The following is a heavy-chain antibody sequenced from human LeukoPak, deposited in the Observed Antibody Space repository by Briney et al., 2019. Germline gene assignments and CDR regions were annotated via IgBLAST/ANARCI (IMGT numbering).Heavy chain of an antibody. CDR1: GFTFSDYA. J-gene: IGHJ4*02. V-gene: IGHV3-23*01. D-gene: IGHD6-6*01. CDR2: IRGSGGST. Sequence: PGGSLRLSCAASGFTFSDYAMSWVRQAPGKGPEWVSGIRGSGGSTYYADSVKGRFTISRDNSKNTLYLQMNSLRAEDTAVYYCAKRIAAPPRSFDYWGQGILVTVSS. CDR3: AKRIAAPPRSFDY.